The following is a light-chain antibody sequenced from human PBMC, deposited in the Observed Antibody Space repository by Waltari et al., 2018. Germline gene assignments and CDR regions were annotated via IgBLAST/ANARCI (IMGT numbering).Light chain of an antibody. J-gene: IGLJ1*01. CDR2: SDD. V-gene: IGLV1-44*01. CDR1: SSTISGNT. CDR3: AAWDDSLHGPI. Sequence: QSVMTQPPSASGTPGQRATISCSGSSSTISGNTLNWYPHLPGTAPQPLIYSDDQRPSGVPDRFSVSKSGTSASLAISGLQSEDETDYYCAAWDDSLHGPIFGTGTKVTVL.